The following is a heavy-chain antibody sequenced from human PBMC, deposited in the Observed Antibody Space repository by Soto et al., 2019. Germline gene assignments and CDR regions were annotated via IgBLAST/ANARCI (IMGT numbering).Heavy chain of an antibody. Sequence: QVQLVESGGGVVQPGRSLRLSCAASGFTFSSSGMHWVRQDPGKGLEWVALISYDGSTNDYADSVKGRFTISRDNSKNTLYLQMNSLRAEDTDVYYCEKVRDYTIYYYYGMDVWGQGTTVTVSS. J-gene: IGHJ6*02. V-gene: IGHV3-30*18. CDR2: ISYDGSTN. D-gene: IGHD4-17*01. CDR3: EKVRDYTIYYYYGMDV. CDR1: GFTFSSSG.